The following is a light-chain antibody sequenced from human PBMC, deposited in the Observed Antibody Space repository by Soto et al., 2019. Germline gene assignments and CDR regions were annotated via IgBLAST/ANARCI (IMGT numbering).Light chain of an antibody. V-gene: IGKV3-15*01. CDR1: QSVSSS. Sequence: EIVLTQSPGTLSVSPGERATLSCRASQSVSSSLAWYQQKPGQAPTLLIYGASTRATGIPARFSGSGSGTEFTLTISSPQSEDFAVYYCQKYNNWPPYTFGQGTKVDIK. J-gene: IGKJ2*01. CDR2: GAS. CDR3: QKYNNWPPYT.